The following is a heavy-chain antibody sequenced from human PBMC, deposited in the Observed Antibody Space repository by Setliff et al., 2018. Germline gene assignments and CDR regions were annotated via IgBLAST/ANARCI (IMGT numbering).Heavy chain of an antibody. Sequence: SVKVSCKASGGTFNNYALSWVRQAPGQGLEWMGGIIPIFHSPNYAQSFQGRVAISADKSTSTAYMELSSLRSEDTAVYYCARDRPPYYYDSSGYYYSAGNFDYWGQGTLVTVSS. D-gene: IGHD3-22*01. J-gene: IGHJ4*02. V-gene: IGHV1-69*06. CDR1: GGTFNNYA. CDR2: IIPIFHSP. CDR3: ARDRPPYYYDSSGYYYSAGNFDY.